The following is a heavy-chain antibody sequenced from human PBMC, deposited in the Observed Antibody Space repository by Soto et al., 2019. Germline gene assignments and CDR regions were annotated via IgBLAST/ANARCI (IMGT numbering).Heavy chain of an antibody. CDR3: ARASISRATSWDYHYGMDV. CDR2: IYYSGST. CDR1: GGSISSGDYY. Sequence: SETLSLTCTVSGGSISSGDYYWSWIRQPPGKGLEWIGYIYYSGSTFYNPSLKSRVTISVDTSKNQFSLKLSSVTAADTAVFYCARASISRATSWDYHYGMDVWGQGTTVT. D-gene: IGHD2-2*01. J-gene: IGHJ6*02. V-gene: IGHV4-30-4*01.